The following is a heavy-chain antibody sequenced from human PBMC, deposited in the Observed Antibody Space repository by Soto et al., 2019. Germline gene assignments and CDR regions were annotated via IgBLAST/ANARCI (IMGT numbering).Heavy chain of an antibody. Sequence: PGESLKISCKGSGYSFTSYWIGWVRQMPGKGLEWMGIIYPGDSDTRYSPSFQGQVTISADKSISTAYLQWSSLKASDTAMYYCARGRYCSSTSCYEGWFDPWGQGTLVTVSS. CDR2: IYPGDSDT. V-gene: IGHV5-51*01. CDR1: GYSFTSYW. CDR3: ARGRYCSSTSCYEGWFDP. D-gene: IGHD2-2*01. J-gene: IGHJ5*02.